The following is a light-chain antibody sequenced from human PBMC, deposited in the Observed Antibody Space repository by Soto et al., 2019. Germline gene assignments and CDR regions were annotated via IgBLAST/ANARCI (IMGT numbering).Light chain of an antibody. J-gene: IGKJ1*01. CDR1: QGISSY. CDR3: QQYYSYPQT. Sequence: AIRMTQSPSSLSASTGDRVTITCRASQGISSYLAWYQQKPGKAPKLLIYAASTLPSGVPSRFGGSGSGTDFTLTISCLQSEDFATYYCQQYYSYPQTFGQGTKVEIK. CDR2: AAS. V-gene: IGKV1-8*01.